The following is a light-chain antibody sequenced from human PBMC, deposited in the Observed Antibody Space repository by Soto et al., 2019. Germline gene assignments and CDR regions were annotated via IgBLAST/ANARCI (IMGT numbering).Light chain of an antibody. CDR1: SSNIGSNT. V-gene: IGLV1-44*01. CDR2: FNN. Sequence: QSVLTQPPSASGTPGQRVTISCPGSSSNIGSNTVDWYRQLPGTAPKLLIFFNNQRPSGVPDRFSGSKSGTSASLAISGLQSEDEADYYCAAWDDSLNGVVFGGGTKLTVL. J-gene: IGLJ2*01. CDR3: AAWDDSLNGVV.